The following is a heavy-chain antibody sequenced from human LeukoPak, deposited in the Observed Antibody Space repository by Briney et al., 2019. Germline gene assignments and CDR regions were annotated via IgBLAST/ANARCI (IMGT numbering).Heavy chain of an antibody. CDR3: ARPRRGSGSWYGMDV. Sequence: SETLSLTWAVYGGSFSGYYWTWIRQPPEKGLEWIGEINHRGSTNYNPSLKSRVTISVDTSKKQLSLKLTSVTAADTAVYYCARPRRGSGSWYGMDVWGRGTTVTVSS. J-gene: IGHJ6*04. CDR2: INHRGST. CDR1: GGSFSGYY. V-gene: IGHV4-34*01. D-gene: IGHD6-13*01.